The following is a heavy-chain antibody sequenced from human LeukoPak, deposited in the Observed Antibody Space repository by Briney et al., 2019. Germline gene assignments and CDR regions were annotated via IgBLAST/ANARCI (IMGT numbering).Heavy chain of an antibody. J-gene: IGHJ4*02. D-gene: IGHD2-15*01. CDR2: VNKSGGTT. Sequence: GGSLRLSCAASGFTFSSYAMTWVRQAPGKGLEWVSVVNKSGGTTYYADSVKGRFTISRDNSKNTLYLQMNSLRAEDTAVYYCAKDRWGSGGSGGGDYWGQGTLVTVSS. V-gene: IGHV3-23*01. CDR3: AKDRWGSGGSGGGDY. CDR1: GFTFSSYA.